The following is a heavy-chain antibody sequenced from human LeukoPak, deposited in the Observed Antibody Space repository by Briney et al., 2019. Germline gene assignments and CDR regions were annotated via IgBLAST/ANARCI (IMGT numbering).Heavy chain of an antibody. J-gene: IGHJ6*02. D-gene: IGHD6-13*01. V-gene: IGHV3-64*02. Sequence: PGGSLGLSCVASGFSFRNYAIHWVRQAPGKGLEYVSVINTDGRITYYADSVKGRFTISRDNSKNTLYLQMNSLRAEDTAVYYCAKGEGSSWSSYYYYYGMDVWGQGTTVTVSS. CDR1: GFSFRNYA. CDR3: AKGEGSSWSSYYYYYGMDV. CDR2: INTDGRIT.